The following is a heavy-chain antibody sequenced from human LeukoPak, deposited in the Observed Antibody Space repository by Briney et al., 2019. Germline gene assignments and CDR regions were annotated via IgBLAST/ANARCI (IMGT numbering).Heavy chain of an antibody. D-gene: IGHD3-22*01. CDR2: IYHSGST. CDR3: ARAPSFATMIVVVTPYRNYYYYGMDV. Sequence: SGTLSLTCAVSGGSISSSNWWSWVRPPPGKGLEWIGEIYHSGSTNYNPSLKSRVTISVDKSKNQFSLKLSSVTAADTAVYYCARAPSFATMIVVVTPYRNYYYYGMDVWGQGTTVTVSS. V-gene: IGHV4-4*02. CDR1: GGSISSSNW. J-gene: IGHJ6*02.